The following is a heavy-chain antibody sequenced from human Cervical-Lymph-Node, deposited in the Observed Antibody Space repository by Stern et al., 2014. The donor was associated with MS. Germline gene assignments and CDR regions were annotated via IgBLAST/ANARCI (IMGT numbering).Heavy chain of an antibody. CDR1: GYTFSKYG. V-gene: IGHV1-18*01. CDR3: ARDPHIAVAGTGGGFDP. Sequence: QVQLVQSGAEVKKPGASVKVSCKTSGYTFSKYGISWVRQAPGQGLEWIGWISGYNDDTNYVEKFQGRVTMTTDTSTSTAYLELRSLRSDDTAVYYCARDPHIAVAGTGGGFDPWGQGTLVTVSS. J-gene: IGHJ5*02. CDR2: ISGYNDDT. D-gene: IGHD6-19*01.